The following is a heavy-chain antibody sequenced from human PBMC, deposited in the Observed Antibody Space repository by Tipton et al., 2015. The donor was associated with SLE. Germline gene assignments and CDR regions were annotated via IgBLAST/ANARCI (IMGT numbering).Heavy chain of an antibody. CDR1: GGSFSDHY. V-gene: IGHV4-34*01. CDR2: TNQYGNS. CDR3: ARDQDDFWSSFDAFDI. Sequence: LRLSCAVYGGSFSDHYWTRIRQSPGKGLEWLGHTNQYGNSHYNPSLMGRVSISVDTSKKQFSLRLTSMTAADTAIYYCARDQDDFWSSFDAFDIWGLGTMVTVSS. J-gene: IGHJ3*02. D-gene: IGHD3-3*01.